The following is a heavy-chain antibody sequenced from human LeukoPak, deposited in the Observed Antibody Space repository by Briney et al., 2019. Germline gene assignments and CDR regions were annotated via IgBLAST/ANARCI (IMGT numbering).Heavy chain of an antibody. D-gene: IGHD1-1*01. J-gene: IGHJ4*02. Sequence: GGSLRLSCAASGFTFGDYYMGWVRQAPGKGLEWISYISSSGTTILYPDSVKGRFTISRDNSKTTLYVQMNSLRAEDTAVYYCAREGTGTIDYWGQGTLVTVSS. CDR1: GFTFGDYY. V-gene: IGHV3-11*01. CDR3: AREGTGTIDY. CDR2: ISSSGTTI.